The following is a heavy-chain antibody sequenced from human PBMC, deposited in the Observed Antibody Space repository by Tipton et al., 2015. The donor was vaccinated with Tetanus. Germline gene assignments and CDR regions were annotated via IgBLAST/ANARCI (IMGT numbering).Heavy chain of an antibody. D-gene: IGHD6-6*01. CDR1: GGSISSSSYY. CDR3: ARHVEQLVPYYYYYMDV. Sequence: TLSLTSTVSGGSISSSSYYWGWIRQPPGKGLEWIGSIYYSGSTYYNPSLKSRLTISVDTSKNQFSLKLSSVTAADTAVYYCARHVEQLVPYYYYYMDVWGEGTTVTVSS. V-gene: IGHV4-39*01. J-gene: IGHJ6*03. CDR2: IYYSGST.